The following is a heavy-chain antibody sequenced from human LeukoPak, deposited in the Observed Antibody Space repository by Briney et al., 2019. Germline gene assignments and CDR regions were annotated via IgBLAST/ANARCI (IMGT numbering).Heavy chain of an antibody. CDR3: ARRAGGYYLYYFDY. D-gene: IGHD3-22*01. V-gene: IGHV4-59*08. CDR2: IYYSGST. J-gene: IGHJ4*02. Sequence: SETLSLTCTVSGGSISSDYWSWIRQPPGKGLEWIGYIYYSGSTNYNPSLKSRVTISVDTSKNQFSLKLSSVTAADTAVYYCARRAGGYYLYYFDYWGQGTLVTVSS. CDR1: GGSISSDY.